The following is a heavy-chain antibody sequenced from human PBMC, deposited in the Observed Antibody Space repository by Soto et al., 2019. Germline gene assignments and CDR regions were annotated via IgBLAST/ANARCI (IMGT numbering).Heavy chain of an antibody. J-gene: IGHJ5*02. V-gene: IGHV4-38-2*02. D-gene: IGHD2-2*01. Sequence: PSETLSLTCAVSGYSISSGYYWGWIRQPPGKGLEWIGSIYHSGSTYYNPSLKSRVTISLDTPKNQFSLKLSSVTAADTAVYYCARDQIRGDILVVTPWIDPWGQGTLVTVSS. CDR3: ARDQIRGDILVVTPWIDP. CDR1: GYSISSGYY. CDR2: IYHSGST.